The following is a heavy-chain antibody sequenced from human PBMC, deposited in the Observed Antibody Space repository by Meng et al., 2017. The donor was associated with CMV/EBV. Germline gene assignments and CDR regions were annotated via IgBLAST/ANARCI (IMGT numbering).Heavy chain of an antibody. J-gene: IGHJ4*02. CDR1: GFTVSGNH. V-gene: IGHV3-53*01. CDR3: SYRYYFDY. CDR2: IYNDDST. D-gene: IGHD3-16*02. Sequence: GGSLRLSCAASGFTVSGNHMSWVRQAPGKGLEWISVIYNDDSTHYVDSVKGRFTISRDDSKSTLYLQMNSLRAEDTAVYYCSYRYYFDYWGQGTMVTVSS.